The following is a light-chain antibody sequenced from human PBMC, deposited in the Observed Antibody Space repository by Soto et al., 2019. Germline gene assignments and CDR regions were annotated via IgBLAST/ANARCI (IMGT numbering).Light chain of an antibody. J-gene: IGLJ2*01. CDR1: SSNIGSNT. V-gene: IGLV1-44*01. Sequence: QSVLTQPPSASGTPGQRVTISCSGSSSNIGSNTVNWYQQLPGTAPKLLIYSNNQRPSGVPDRFSGSKSCTSASLAISGLQCEDEADYYCAAWDDSLTGVVFGGGTKLTVL. CDR3: AAWDDSLTGVV. CDR2: SNN.